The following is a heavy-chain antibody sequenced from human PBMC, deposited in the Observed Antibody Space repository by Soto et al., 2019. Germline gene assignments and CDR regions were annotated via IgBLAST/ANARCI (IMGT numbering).Heavy chain of an antibody. Sequence: GGSLRLSCAASEFTFSKHGMHWVRQAPGKGLEWVAVMSYDGSNEYYADSVKGRFTISRDNSKNTLYLQMNSLRPEDTAVYFCAKGPPLLMIYPVLDSWGQGTLVTVPS. D-gene: IGHD2-8*01. J-gene: IGHJ4*02. CDR2: MSYDGSNE. CDR1: EFTFSKHG. CDR3: AKGPPLLMIYPVLDS. V-gene: IGHV3-30*18.